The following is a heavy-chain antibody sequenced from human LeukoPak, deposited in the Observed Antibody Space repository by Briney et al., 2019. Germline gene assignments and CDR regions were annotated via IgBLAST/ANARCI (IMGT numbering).Heavy chain of an antibody. CDR1: GYTFTSYA. J-gene: IGHJ4*02. Sequence: ASVKVSCKASGYTFTSYATSWVRQAPGQGPEWMGWINMYNGNTNYAQKLQGRVTMTTDTSTSTAYMELRNLRSDDTAVYYCARVVGNYVWGSYRPEGCFDSWGQGTLVTVSS. CDR2: INMYNGNT. V-gene: IGHV1-18*01. D-gene: IGHD3-16*02. CDR3: ARVVGNYVWGSYRPEGCFDS.